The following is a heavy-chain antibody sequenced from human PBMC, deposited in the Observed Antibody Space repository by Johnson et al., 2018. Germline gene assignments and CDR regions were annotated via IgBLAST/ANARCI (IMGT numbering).Heavy chain of an antibody. CDR1: GFTFSSYG. CDR2: IWYDGSNK. CDR3: ARGSSSWYYYFQH. V-gene: IGHV3-33*08. D-gene: IGHD6-13*01. Sequence: QVRLVESGGGVVQPGRSLRLSCAASGFTFSSYGMHWVRPAPGQGLEWVAVIWYDGSNKYYADSVKGRFTISRDNSKNTRYLQMNSLRAEDTAVYYCARGSSSWYYYFQHWGQGTLVTVSS. J-gene: IGHJ1*01.